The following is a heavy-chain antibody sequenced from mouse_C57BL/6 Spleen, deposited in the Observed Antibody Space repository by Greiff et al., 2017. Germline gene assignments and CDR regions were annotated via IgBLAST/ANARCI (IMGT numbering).Heavy chain of an antibody. Sequence: VHLVESGPGLVAPSQSLSITCTVSGFSLTSYGVDWVRQPPGKGLEWLGVIWGGGSTNYNSALMSRLSISKDNSKSQVFLKMNSLQTDDTAMYYCAKRGDYYGSSYHSWFAYWGQGTLVTVSA. V-gene: IGHV2-9*01. CDR1: GFSLTSYG. CDR3: AKRGDYYGSSYHSWFAY. CDR2: IWGGGST. J-gene: IGHJ3*01. D-gene: IGHD1-1*01.